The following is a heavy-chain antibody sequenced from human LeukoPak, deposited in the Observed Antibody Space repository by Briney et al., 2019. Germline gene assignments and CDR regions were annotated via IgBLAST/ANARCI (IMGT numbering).Heavy chain of an antibody. CDR2: FHYSGST. CDR1: GGSITTYY. Sequence: SETLSLTCTVSGGSITTYYWTWIRQSPEKRLESIGYFHYSGSTNYNPSLRSRVIISVDTSKNQFSLKLSSVTAADTAVYYCARQMGVGATKSAIDYWGQGTLVAVSS. CDR3: ARQMGVGATKSAIDY. D-gene: IGHD1-26*01. J-gene: IGHJ4*02. V-gene: IGHV4-59*01.